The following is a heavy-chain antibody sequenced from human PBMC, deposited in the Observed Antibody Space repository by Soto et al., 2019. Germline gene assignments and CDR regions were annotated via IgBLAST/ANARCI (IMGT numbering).Heavy chain of an antibody. J-gene: IGHJ5*02. CDR1: GFTFSSYA. V-gene: IGHV3-74*02. CDR2: INSDGSST. Sequence: EVQLLESGGGLVQPGGSLRLSCAASGFTFSSYAMSWVRQAPGKGLVWVSRINSDGSSTSYADSVKGRFTISRDNAKNTLYLQMNSLRAEDTAVYYCARRLAAAGNWFDPWGQGTLVTVSS. D-gene: IGHD6-13*01. CDR3: ARRLAAAGNWFDP.